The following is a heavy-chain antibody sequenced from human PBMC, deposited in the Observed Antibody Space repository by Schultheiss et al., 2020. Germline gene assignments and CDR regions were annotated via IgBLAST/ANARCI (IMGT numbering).Heavy chain of an antibody. Sequence: GGSLRLSCAASGFAVSRNYMSWVRQAPGKGLDWVSFIYSGGSTYYADSVKGRFTISRDNSKNTVYLQMNSLRAEDTAVYYCARDSIAATGGYWGQGTLVTVSS. CDR3: ARDSIAATGGY. CDR1: GFAVSRNY. CDR2: IYSGGST. V-gene: IGHV3-66*01. D-gene: IGHD6-13*01. J-gene: IGHJ4*02.